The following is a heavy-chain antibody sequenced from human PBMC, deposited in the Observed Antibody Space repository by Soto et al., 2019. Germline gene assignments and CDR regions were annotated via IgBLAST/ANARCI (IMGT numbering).Heavy chain of an antibody. D-gene: IGHD3-9*01. Sequence: SETLSLTCAVSGSSISSGYYWGWIRRPPGQGLEWIGSIYHSGSTYYNPSLKSRVTISVETSKNQFSLNLSSVTAADTAVYYCARADYDILTGLGYYYGMDVWGQGTTVTVSS. CDR1: GSSISSGYY. V-gene: IGHV4-38-2*01. CDR3: ARADYDILTGLGYYYGMDV. CDR2: IYHSGST. J-gene: IGHJ6*02.